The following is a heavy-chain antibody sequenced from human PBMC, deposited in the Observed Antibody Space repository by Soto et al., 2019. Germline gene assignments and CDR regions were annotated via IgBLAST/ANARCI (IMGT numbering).Heavy chain of an antibody. CDR3: AHFNGYEEFEY. CDR2: IYCNDDK. CDR1: GFSLSTSGVG. V-gene: IGHV2-5*01. Sequence: QITLKESGPTLVKPTQTLTLTCTFSGFSLSTSGVGVGWIRQPPGKALEWLAVIYCNDDKRYSPSLKSRLTLTKGTSDNQVVLTMTNVDPVDTASYYCAHFNGYEEFEYWGQGTLVTVSS. D-gene: IGHD5-12*01. J-gene: IGHJ4*02.